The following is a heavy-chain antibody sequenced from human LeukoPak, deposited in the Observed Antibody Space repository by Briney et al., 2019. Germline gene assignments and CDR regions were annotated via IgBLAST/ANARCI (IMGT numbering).Heavy chain of an antibody. CDR2: INSDGSST. V-gene: IGHV3-74*01. CDR3: ARKGVRIAAAGDCPTQLGYFDY. J-gene: IGHJ4*02. CDR1: GFTFSSYW. Sequence: GGSLRLSCAASGFTFSSYWMHWVRQAPGKGLVWVSRINSDGSSTSYADSVKGRFTISRDNAKNTLYLQMNSLRAEDTAVYYCARKGVRIAAAGDCPTQLGYFDYWGQGTLVTVSS. D-gene: IGHD6-13*01.